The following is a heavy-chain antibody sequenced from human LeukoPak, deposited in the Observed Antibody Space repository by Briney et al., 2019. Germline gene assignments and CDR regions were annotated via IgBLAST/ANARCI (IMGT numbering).Heavy chain of an antibody. J-gene: IGHJ6*03. CDR3: ARVDRHHFYMDV. CDR2: VMPLFNTP. Sequence: SVKVSCKASGDTFNNYIITWVRQAPGQGLEWMGGVMPLFNTPNYAQKFQGRITIITDASTHTSYMELRSLRSEDTAVYSCARVDRHHFYMDVWGKGTTVAVSS. V-gene: IGHV1-69*05. CDR1: GDTFNNYI. D-gene: IGHD1-14*01.